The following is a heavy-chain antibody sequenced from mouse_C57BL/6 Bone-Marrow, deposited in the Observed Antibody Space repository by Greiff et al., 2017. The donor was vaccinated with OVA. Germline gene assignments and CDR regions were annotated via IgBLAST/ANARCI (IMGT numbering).Heavy chain of an antibody. CDR1: GFSLTSYG. CDR2: IWSGGST. J-gene: IGHJ4*01. Sequence: VKVVESGPGLVQPSQSLSITCTVSGFSLTSYGVHWVRQSPGKGLEWLGVIWSGGSTDYNAAFISRLSISKDNSKSQVFFKMNSLQADDTAIYYCARTIDGYYPYYYAMDYWGQGTSVTVSS. V-gene: IGHV2-2*01. D-gene: IGHD2-3*01. CDR3: ARTIDGYYPYYYAMDY.